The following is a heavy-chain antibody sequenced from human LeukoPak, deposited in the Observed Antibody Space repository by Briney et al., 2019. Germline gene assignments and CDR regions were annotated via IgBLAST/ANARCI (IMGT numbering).Heavy chain of an antibody. Sequence: GRSLRLSCAASGFTFSSYAMHWVRQAPGKGLEWVSGISGSGGATYYADSVKGRFTISRDDPHNTLYLQMNSLRAEDTAAYFCARGGVDYYGSGTYYLMYYFDYWGQGALVTVSS. CDR1: GFTFSSYA. CDR2: ISGSGGAT. J-gene: IGHJ4*02. V-gene: IGHV3-23*01. CDR3: ARGGVDYYGSGTYYLMYYFDY. D-gene: IGHD3-10*01.